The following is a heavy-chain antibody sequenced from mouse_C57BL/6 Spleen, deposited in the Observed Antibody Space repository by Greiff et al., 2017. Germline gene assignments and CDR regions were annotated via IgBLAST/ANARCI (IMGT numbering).Heavy chain of an antibody. CDR3: TTDYGNLYYARDY. J-gene: IGHJ4*01. CDR1: GFNIKDYY. V-gene: IGHV14-1*01. CDR2: IDPEDGDT. D-gene: IGHD2-1*01. Sequence: VQLQPSGAELVRPGASVKLSCTASGFNIKDYYMHWVKQRPEQGLEWIGRIDPEDGDTEYAPKFQGKATMTADTSSNTAYRQLSSLTSEDTAVYYCTTDYGNLYYARDYWGQGTSVTVSS.